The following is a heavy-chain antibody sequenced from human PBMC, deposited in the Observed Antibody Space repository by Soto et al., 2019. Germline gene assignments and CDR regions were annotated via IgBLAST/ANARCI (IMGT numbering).Heavy chain of an antibody. D-gene: IGHD6-6*01. J-gene: IGHJ6*03. CDR2: IGTAGDT. V-gene: IGHV3-13*01. CDR3: ARGGEQLAARYYYYYMDV. CDR1: GFTFSSYD. Sequence: GGSLRLSCAASGFTFSSYDMHWVRQATGKGLEWVSAIGTAGDTYYPGSVKGRFTIARENAKHSLYLQMNSLRAGDTAVYYCARGGEQLAARYYYYYMDVWGKGTTVTVSS.